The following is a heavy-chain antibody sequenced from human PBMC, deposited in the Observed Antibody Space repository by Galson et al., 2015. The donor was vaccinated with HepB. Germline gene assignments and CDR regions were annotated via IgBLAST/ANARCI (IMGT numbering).Heavy chain of an antibody. J-gene: IGHJ6*02. CDR1: GFTFSSYA. V-gene: IGHV3-23*01. CDR3: ARDPYYSNSWSIMDV. CDR2: ISGSGGYT. D-gene: IGHD6-13*01. Sequence: SLRLSCAASGFTFSSYAMNWVRQAPGKGLEWVSAISGSGGYTYYPDSVKGRFTTSRDNSKNTLYLQMNSLRAEDTAVYYCARDPYYSNSWSIMDVWGQGTTVTVSS.